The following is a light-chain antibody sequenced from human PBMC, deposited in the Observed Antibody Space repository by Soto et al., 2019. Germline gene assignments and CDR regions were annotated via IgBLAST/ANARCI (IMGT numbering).Light chain of an antibody. CDR2: GAS. Sequence: EIVLTQSPGTLSLSPGERATLSCRASQSVSSSYLAWYPQKPGQAPRLLIYGASSRATGIPDRFSGSGSGTDFTLTISRLEPDEFAVYYCQQYGSALIPFGQGTRLDIK. V-gene: IGKV3-20*01. CDR1: QSVSSSY. CDR3: QQYGSALIP. J-gene: IGKJ5*01.